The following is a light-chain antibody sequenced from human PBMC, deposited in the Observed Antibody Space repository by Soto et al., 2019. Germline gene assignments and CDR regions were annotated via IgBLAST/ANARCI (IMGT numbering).Light chain of an antibody. CDR2: LKSDGSH. V-gene: IGLV4-69*01. Sequence: QLVLTQSPSASASLGASVKLTCTLSSGHSSYAIAWHQQQPEKGPRYLMKLKSDGSHSKGDGIPDRFSGSSSGAERYLTISSLQSEDEADYYCQTWGTGIVVFGGGNQLTVL. CDR1: SGHSSYA. CDR3: QTWGTGIVV. J-gene: IGLJ2*01.